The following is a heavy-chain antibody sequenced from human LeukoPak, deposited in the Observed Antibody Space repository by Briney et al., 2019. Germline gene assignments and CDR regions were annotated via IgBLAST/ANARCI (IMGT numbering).Heavy chain of an antibody. D-gene: IGHD6-19*01. J-gene: IGHJ6*03. CDR2: IILIFGTA. V-gene: IGHV1-69*01. CDR1: GGTFSSYA. CDR3: ARAVAGYYYYYMDV. Sequence: SVKVSCKASGGTFSSYAISWVRQAPGQGLEWMGGIILIFGTANYAQKFQGRVTITADESTSTAYMDLSSLRSEDTAVNYCARAVAGYYYYYMDVWGKGTTVTVSS.